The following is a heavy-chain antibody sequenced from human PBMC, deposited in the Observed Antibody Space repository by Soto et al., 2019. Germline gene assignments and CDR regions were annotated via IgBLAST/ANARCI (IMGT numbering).Heavy chain of an antibody. J-gene: IGHJ1*01. CDR2: FIPIFGST. CDR1: GGTFSNYP. V-gene: IGHV1-69*01. CDR3: TRGGANRSHLLSYS. Sequence: QVHLVQSGAEVKRPGSSVKVSCKASGGTFSNYPINWVRQAPGQGLEWMGGFIPIFGSTHYAQKFQGRVTITADASTNTAFLEMSDLRSDDTAVYYCTRGGANRSHLLSYSWGQGTLVTVSS. D-gene: IGHD3-16*02.